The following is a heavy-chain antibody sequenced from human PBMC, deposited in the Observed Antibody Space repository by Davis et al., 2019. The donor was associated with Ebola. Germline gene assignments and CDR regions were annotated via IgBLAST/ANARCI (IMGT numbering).Heavy chain of an antibody. CDR1: GFSFDNSW. CDR2: MKGDGSLK. J-gene: IGHJ4*02. Sequence: PGGSLRLSCVVSGFSFDNSWMTWVRQAPGKGLEWVANMKGDGSLKNYVDSVKGRFTISRDNAKKSLYLEMNSLRAEDTATYYCARFCHYTDCSYFDYWGQGTMVAVSS. D-gene: IGHD2-15*01. V-gene: IGHV3-7*03. CDR3: ARFCHYTDCSYFDY.